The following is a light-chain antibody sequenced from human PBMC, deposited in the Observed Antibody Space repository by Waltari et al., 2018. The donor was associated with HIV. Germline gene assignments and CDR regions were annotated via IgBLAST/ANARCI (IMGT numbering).Light chain of an antibody. CDR2: EVN. V-gene: IGLV2-8*01. CDR1: SSDVGTYNY. J-gene: IGLJ1*01. Sequence: QSALTQPPSASGSPGQSVTISCIGPSSDVGTYNYVSWYQHHPGRAPKLLIFEVNQRASGVPDRFSASRSGNTAYLTVSGLQPEDEADYYCSSYVGNNIYVFGTGTKVTVL. CDR3: SSYVGNNIYV.